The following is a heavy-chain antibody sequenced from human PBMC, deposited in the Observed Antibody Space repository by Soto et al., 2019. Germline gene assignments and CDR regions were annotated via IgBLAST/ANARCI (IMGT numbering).Heavy chain of an antibody. CDR1: GFSLSTSGMR. Sequence: SGRTLVNPTQTLTLTCTFSGFSLSTSGMRVSWIRQPPGKALEWLARIDWDDDKFYSTSLKTRLTISKDTSKNQVVLTMTNMDHVDTATYYCARMQHFLYGMDVWGQGTTVTVSS. CDR2: IDWDDDK. J-gene: IGHJ6*02. CDR3: ARMQHFLYGMDV. D-gene: IGHD3-3*02. V-gene: IGHV2-70*04.